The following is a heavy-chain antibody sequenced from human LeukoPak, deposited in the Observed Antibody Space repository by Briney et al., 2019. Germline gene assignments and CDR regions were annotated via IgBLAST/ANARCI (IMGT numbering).Heavy chain of an antibody. Sequence: PSETLSLTCTVSGGSISSYYWSWIRQPPGKGLEWIGYIYYSGNTNYNPSLKSRVTMSVDTSKNQFSLKLSSVTAPDTAVYYCAKSLRYCSSTSFYNLFGPLGQG. J-gene: IGHJ5*01. CDR2: IYYSGNT. CDR1: GGSISSYY. D-gene: IGHD2-2*01. V-gene: IGHV4-59*01. CDR3: AKSLRYCSSTSFYNLFGP.